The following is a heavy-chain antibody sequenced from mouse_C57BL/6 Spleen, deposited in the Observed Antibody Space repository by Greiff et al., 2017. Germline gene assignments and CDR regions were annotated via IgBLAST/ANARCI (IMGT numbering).Heavy chain of an antibody. V-gene: IGHV1-61*01. CDR3: ARGGVTTSYYAMDY. CDR1: GYTFTSYW. J-gene: IGHJ4*01. CDR2: IYPSDSET. Sequence: QVQLKQPGAELVRPGSSVKLSCKASGYTFTSYWMDWVKQRPGQGLEWIGNIYPSDSETHYNQKFKDKATLTVDKSSSTAYMQLSSLTSEDSAVYYCARGGVTTSYYAMDYWGQGTSVTVSS. D-gene: IGHD2-2*01.